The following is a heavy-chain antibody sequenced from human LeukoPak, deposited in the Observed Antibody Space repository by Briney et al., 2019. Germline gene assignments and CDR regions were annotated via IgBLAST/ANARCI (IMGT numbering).Heavy chain of an antibody. J-gene: IGHJ4*02. Sequence: TGGSLRLSCAASGFSFSSYWMSWVRQAPGKGLEWVANIKEAGSDKYYVDSVKGRFTISRDNANNSLYLQMNNLRGEDTAVYYCARDHGSSGWYGHYFDYWGQGILVTVSS. CDR3: ARDHGSSGWYGHYFDY. D-gene: IGHD6-19*01. V-gene: IGHV3-7*01. CDR1: GFSFSSYW. CDR2: IKEAGSDK.